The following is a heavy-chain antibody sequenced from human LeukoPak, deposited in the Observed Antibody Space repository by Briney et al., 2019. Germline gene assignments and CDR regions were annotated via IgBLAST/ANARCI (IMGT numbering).Heavy chain of an antibody. V-gene: IGHV3-7*04. D-gene: IGHD3-9*01. CDR1: EFTFSSYS. CDR2: IKDDGSEK. Sequence: PGGSLRLSCAASEFTFSSYSMNWVRQAPGKGLEWVANIKDDGSEKSYEDSVKGRFTISRDNANNAVYLQMDTLRVEDTAVYYCARGLIYFEVRGQGTLVSVSS. CDR3: ARGLIYFEV. J-gene: IGHJ4*02.